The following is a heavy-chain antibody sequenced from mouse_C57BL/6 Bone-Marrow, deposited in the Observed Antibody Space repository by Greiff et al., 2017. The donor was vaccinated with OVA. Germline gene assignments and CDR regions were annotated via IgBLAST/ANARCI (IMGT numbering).Heavy chain of an antibody. CDR2: IDPETGGT. CDR1: GYTFTDYE. D-gene: IGHD1-1*01. J-gene: IGHJ1*03. CDR3: TRGGSSYWWYFDV. Sequence: VQLQQSGAELVRPGASVTLSCKASGYTFTDYEMHWVKQTPVHGLEWIGAIDPETGGTAYNQKFKGQAILTADKSSSTAYMELRSLTSEDSAVYYCTRGGSSYWWYFDVWGTGTTVTVSS. V-gene: IGHV1-15*01.